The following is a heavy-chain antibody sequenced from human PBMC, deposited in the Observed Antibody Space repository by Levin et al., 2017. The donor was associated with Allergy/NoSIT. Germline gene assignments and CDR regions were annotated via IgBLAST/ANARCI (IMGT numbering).Heavy chain of an antibody. D-gene: IGHD6-13*01. CDR2: IFYSGSS. J-gene: IGHJ3*02. Sequence: SETLSLTCTVSGGSISSSSYYWGWIRQPPGKGLEWIGSIFYSGSSYYNPSLKSRVTISVDTSKNQFSLKLSSVTAADPAVYYCARHAIAAAVDAFDIWGQGTMVTVSS. V-gene: IGHV4-39*01. CDR3: ARHAIAAAVDAFDI. CDR1: GGSISSSSYY.